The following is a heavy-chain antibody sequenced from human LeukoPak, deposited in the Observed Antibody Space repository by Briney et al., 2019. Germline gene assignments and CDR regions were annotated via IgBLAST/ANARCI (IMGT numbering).Heavy chain of an antibody. Sequence: GGSLRLSCAASGFTFSSYGMHWVRQAPGKWLEWVAVIWYDGSNKYYADSVKGRFTISRDNSMNTLYLQMNSLRAEDTAVYYCARELSYYYDSSGYEPLDYWGQGTLVTVSA. CDR2: IWYDGSNK. CDR1: GFTFSSYG. D-gene: IGHD3-22*01. V-gene: IGHV3-33*01. CDR3: ARELSYYYDSSGYEPLDY. J-gene: IGHJ4*02.